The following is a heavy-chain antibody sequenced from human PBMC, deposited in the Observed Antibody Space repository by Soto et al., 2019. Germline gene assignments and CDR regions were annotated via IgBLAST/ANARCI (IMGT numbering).Heavy chain of an antibody. D-gene: IGHD4-17*01. J-gene: IGHJ6*02. CDR1: GFTFSDYY. CDR2: ISSSGSTI. CDR3: SSLTVTPHYGMDV. V-gene: IGHV3-11*01. Sequence: QVQLVESGGGLVKPGGSLRLSCAASGFTFSDYYMSWIRQAPGKGLEWVSYISSSGSTISYADPVKGRFTISRDNAKNSLYLQMTSLRAGDTAVYYCSSLTVTPHYGMDVWGQGTTVTVSS.